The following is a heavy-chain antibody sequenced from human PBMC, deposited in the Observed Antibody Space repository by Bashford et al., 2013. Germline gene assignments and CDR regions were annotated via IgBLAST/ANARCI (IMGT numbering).Heavy chain of an antibody. D-gene: IGHD3-10*01. CDR2: ISYDGSNK. CDR3: AKVSEWFALPDAFDI. Sequence: GGPVRLSCAASGFTFSSYGMHWVRQAPGKGLEWVAVISYDGSNKYYADSVKGRFTISRDNSKNTLYLQMNSLRAEDTAVYYCAKVSEWFALPDAFDIWGQGTMVTVSS. CDR1: GFTFSSYG. J-gene: IGHJ3*02. V-gene: IGHV3-30*18.